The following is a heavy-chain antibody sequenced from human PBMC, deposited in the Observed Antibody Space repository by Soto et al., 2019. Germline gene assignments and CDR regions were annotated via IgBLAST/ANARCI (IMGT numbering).Heavy chain of an antibody. J-gene: IGHJ4*02. CDR3: ARESEGYDDSSGLAY. D-gene: IGHD3-22*01. Sequence: SETLSLTCTVSGGSVSSGSYYWSWIRQRTGKGLEWIGYIYYSGRTNYNPSLKSRGTISVDTSKNQFSLKLSSVPAAETAVYHCARESEGYDDSSGLAYWGQGTLVTVSS. CDR1: GGSVSSGSYY. V-gene: IGHV4-61*01. CDR2: IYYSGRT.